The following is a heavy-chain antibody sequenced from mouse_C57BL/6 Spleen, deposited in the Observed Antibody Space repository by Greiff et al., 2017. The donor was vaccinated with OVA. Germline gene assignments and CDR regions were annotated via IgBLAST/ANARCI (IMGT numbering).Heavy chain of an antibody. V-gene: IGHV1-64*01. J-gene: IGHJ3*01. CDR3: ARRNGYDVDWFAY. CDR1: GYTFTSYW. D-gene: IGHD2-2*01. CDR2: IHPNSGST. Sequence: VQLQQPGAELVKPGASVKLSCKASGYTFTSYWMHWVKQRPGQGLEWIGMIHPNSGSTNYNEKFKSKATLTVDKSSSTAYMQLSSLTSEDSAVYYCARRNGYDVDWFAYWGQGTLVTVSA.